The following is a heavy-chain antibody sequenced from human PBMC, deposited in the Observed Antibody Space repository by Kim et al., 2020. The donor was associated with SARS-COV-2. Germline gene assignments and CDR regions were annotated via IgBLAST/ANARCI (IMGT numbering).Heavy chain of an antibody. CDR1: GGSISSDY. J-gene: IGHJ4*02. D-gene: IGHD6-13*01. CDR3: ARVRDSSSWPAQFDY. Sequence: SETLSLTCSVSGGSISSDYWSWIRQPPGKGLEWIGYIYYTGGINYNPSLKGRVHITRDTSKNPFSLKLTSVSAADTAVYYCARVRDSSSWPAQFDYWGQGILVTVSS. CDR2: IYYTGGI. V-gene: IGHV4-59*13.